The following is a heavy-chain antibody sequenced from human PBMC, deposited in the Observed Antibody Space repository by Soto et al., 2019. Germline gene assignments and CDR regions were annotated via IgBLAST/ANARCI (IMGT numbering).Heavy chain of an antibody. J-gene: IGHJ4*02. D-gene: IGHD2-15*01. CDR3: ARVHLRGGYFDY. V-gene: IGHV1-69*13. CDR1: GGTFSSYA. CDR2: IIPIFGTA. Sequence: ASVKVSCKASGGTFSSYAISWVRQAPGQGLEWMGGIIPIFGTANYAQKFQGRVTITADGSTSTAYMELSSLRSEDTAVYYCARVHLRGGYFDYWGQGTLVTVSS.